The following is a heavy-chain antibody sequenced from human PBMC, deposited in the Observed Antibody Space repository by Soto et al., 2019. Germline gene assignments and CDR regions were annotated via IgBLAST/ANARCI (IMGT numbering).Heavy chain of an antibody. CDR1: GGSISSGGYY. D-gene: IGHD5-12*01. CDR2: IYYSGST. J-gene: IGHJ4*02. CDR3: ARGAPVRWLQVPGFDY. V-gene: IGHV4-31*03. Sequence: QVQLQESGPGLVKPSQTLSLTCTVSGGSISSGGYYWSWIRQHPGKGLEWIGYIYYSGSTYYNPSLKSRVTISVDTSKNQFSLKLSSVTAADTAVYYCARGAPVRWLQVPGFDYWGQGTLVTVSS.